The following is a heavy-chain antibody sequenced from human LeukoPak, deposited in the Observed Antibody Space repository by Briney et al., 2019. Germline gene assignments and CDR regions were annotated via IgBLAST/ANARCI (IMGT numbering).Heavy chain of an antibody. CDR2: IYSGGST. J-gene: IGHJ4*02. CDR3: ARERGGDYCGSGSYYDY. D-gene: IGHD3-10*01. V-gene: IGHV3-66*01. CDR1: GFTVSSNY. Sequence: PGGSLRLSCAASGFTVSSNYMSWVRQAPGKGLEWVSVIYSGGSTYYADSVKGRFTVSRDNSKNTLYLQMNSLRADDTAVYYCARERGGDYCGSGSYYDYWGQGTLVTVSS.